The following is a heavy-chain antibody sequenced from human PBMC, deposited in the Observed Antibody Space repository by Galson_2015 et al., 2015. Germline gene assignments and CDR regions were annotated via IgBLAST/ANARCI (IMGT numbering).Heavy chain of an antibody. D-gene: IGHD7-27*01. V-gene: IGHV1-8*01. CDR1: GYTFTSYD. CDR3: AKTPQNWGFDY. J-gene: IGHJ4*02. Sequence: QSGAEVKEPGESLRASFKASGYTFTSYDINWVRQVTGQGLEWMGWMNPNTGHTGYAQKFQGRVTMTRNTSISTAYMELSSLRSDDTAVYYCAKTPQNWGFDYWGPGTLVTVSS. CDR2: MNPNTGHT.